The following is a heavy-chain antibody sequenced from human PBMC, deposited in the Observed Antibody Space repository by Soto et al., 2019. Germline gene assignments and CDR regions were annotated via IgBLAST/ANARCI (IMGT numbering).Heavy chain of an antibody. D-gene: IGHD2-2*01. CDR2: TYYRSKWYN. CDR3: ARTEGYCSSTSSFPNWFDP. J-gene: IGHJ5*02. CDR1: GDSVSSNSAA. V-gene: IGHV6-1*01. Sequence: SQTLSLTCAISGDSVSSNSAAWNWIRQSPSRGLEWLGRTYYRSKWYNEYAVSVKSRITISPDTSKNQFSLQLNSVTPEDTAVYYCARTEGYCSSTSSFPNWFDPWGQGTLVTVSS.